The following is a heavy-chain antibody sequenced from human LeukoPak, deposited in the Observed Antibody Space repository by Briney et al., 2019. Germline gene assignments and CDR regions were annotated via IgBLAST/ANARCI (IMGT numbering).Heavy chain of an antibody. CDR1: GITLSNYG. V-gene: IGHV3-23*01. Sequence: GGSMRLSCAVSGITLSNYGMSWVRQAPGKGLEWVAGISDTGGSTNYADSVKGRFTISRDNPKNTLYLQMNSLRAEDTAVYFCAKRGVVIRVILVGFHKQAYYFDSWGQGALVTVST. D-gene: IGHD3-22*01. J-gene: IGHJ4*02. CDR2: ISDTGGST. CDR3: AKRGVVIRVILVGFHKQAYYFDS.